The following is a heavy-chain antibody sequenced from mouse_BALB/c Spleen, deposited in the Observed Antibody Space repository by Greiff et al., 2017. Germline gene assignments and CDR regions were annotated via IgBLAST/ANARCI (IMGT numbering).Heavy chain of an antibody. CDR3: ARSPAWFAY. V-gene: IGHV3-2*02. Sequence: EVQGVESGPGLVKPSQSLSLTCTVTGYSITSDYAWNWIRQFPGNKLEWMGYISYSGSTSYNPSLKSRISITRDTSKNQFFLQLNSVTTEDTATYYCARSPAWFAYWGQGTLVTVSA. CDR2: ISYSGST. CDR1: GYSITSDYA. J-gene: IGHJ3*01.